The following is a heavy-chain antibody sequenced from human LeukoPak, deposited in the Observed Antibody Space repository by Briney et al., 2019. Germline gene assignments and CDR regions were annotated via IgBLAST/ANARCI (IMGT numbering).Heavy chain of an antibody. J-gene: IGHJ6*03. V-gene: IGHV4-59*01. CDR1: GGSISSYY. CDR2: IYYSGST. CDR3: ARDRYSSSGWLRPYYYYYMDV. D-gene: IGHD6-19*01. Sequence: SETLSLTCTVSGGSISSYYWSWIRQPPGKGLEWIGYIYYSGSTNYNPSLKSRVTISVDTSKNQFSLKLSSVTAADTAVYYCARDRYSSSGWLRPYYYYYMDVWGKGTTVTVSS.